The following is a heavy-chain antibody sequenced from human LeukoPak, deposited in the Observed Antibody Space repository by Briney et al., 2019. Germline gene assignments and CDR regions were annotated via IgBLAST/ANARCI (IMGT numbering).Heavy chain of an antibody. CDR1: GFTFSSYG. D-gene: IGHD3-22*01. CDR3: AKDRDHYYDSWMKSYMDV. J-gene: IGHJ6*03. Sequence: GGSLRLSCAASGFTFSSYGMHWVRQAPGKGLEWVAFIRYDGSNKYYADSVKGRFTISRDNSKNTLYLQMNSLRAEDTAVYYCAKDRDHYYDSWMKSYMDVWGKGTTVTISS. CDR2: IRYDGSNK. V-gene: IGHV3-30*02.